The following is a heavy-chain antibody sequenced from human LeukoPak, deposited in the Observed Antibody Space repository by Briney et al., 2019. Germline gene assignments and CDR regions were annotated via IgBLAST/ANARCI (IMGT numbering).Heavy chain of an antibody. V-gene: IGHV1-69*01. Sequence: SVKVSCKASGGTFSSYAISWVRQAPGQGLEWMGGIIPIFGTADYAQKFQGRVTITADESTSTAYMELSSLRSEDTAVYYCARVGRLYYDSSGYYFDYWGQGTLVTVSS. D-gene: IGHD3-22*01. J-gene: IGHJ4*02. CDR3: ARVGRLYYDSSGYYFDY. CDR2: IIPIFGTA. CDR1: GGTFSSYA.